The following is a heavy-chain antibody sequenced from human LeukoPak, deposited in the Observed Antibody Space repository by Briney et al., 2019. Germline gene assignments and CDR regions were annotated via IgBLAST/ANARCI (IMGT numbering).Heavy chain of an antibody. V-gene: IGHV1-2*02. CDR1: GYTFTGYY. CDR3: ARWSHLSDAFDI. J-gene: IGHJ3*02. CDR2: INPNSGGT. Sequence: ASVKVSCKASGYTFTGYYMHWVRQAPGQGLEGMGWINPNSGGTNYAQKFQGRVTMTRDTSISTAYMELSRLRSDDTAVYYCARWSHLSDAFDIWGQGTMVTVSS.